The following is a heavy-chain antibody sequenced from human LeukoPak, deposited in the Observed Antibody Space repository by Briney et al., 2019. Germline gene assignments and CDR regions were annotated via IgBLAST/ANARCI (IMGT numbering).Heavy chain of an antibody. CDR1: GFTFGDYA. V-gene: IGHV3-49*04. CDR2: IRSKAYGGTT. CDR3: TTVDAPPN. Sequence: PGGSLRLSCTASGFTFGDYAMSWVRQAPGKGLEWVGFIRSKAYGGTTEYAASVKGRFTISRDDSKSIAYLQMNSLKTEDTAVYYCTTVDAPPNWGQGTLVTVSS. J-gene: IGHJ4*02.